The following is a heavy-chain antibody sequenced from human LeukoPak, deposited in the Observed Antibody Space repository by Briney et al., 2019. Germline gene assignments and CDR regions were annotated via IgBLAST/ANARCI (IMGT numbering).Heavy chain of an antibody. D-gene: IGHD3-10*01. V-gene: IGHV4-4*09. CDR1: GGSISSYY. CDR3: ARSPGLLPTPNWYFDL. CDR2: IYTSGST. Sequence: SETLSRTCTVSGGSISSYYWSWIRQPPGKGLEWIGYIYTSGSTNYNPSLKSRVTISVDTSKNQFSLKLSSVTAADTAVYYCARSPGLLPTPNWYFDLWGRGTLVTVSS. J-gene: IGHJ2*01.